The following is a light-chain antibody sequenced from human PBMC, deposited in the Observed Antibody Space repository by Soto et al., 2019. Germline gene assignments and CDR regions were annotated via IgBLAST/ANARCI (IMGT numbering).Light chain of an antibody. V-gene: IGKV1-39*01. CDR3: QQYGSSRAYT. CDR2: GVS. Sequence: DIQMTQSPSSLSASVGDRVTITCRASQSISDYLNWYEQKPGKAPKLLIYGVSSLQSGVPSRFSGSGSGTEFTLTISSLQPEDFAVYYCQQYGSSRAYTFGQGTKLEIK. J-gene: IGKJ2*01. CDR1: QSISDY.